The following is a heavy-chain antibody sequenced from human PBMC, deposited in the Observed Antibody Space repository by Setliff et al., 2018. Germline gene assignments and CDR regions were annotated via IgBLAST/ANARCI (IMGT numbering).Heavy chain of an antibody. CDR1: GYTFNTFG. CDR3: ARAPGTVVVPASRSAFDI. D-gene: IGHD2-2*01. CDR2: ISPYNGDT. J-gene: IGHJ3*02. Sequence: ASVKVSCKTSGYTFNTFGISWVRRAPGQGLDWMGWISPYNGDTKSAQKFQGRVTMTIDTSTSTAYVEVRSLTSDDTAVYYCARAPGTVVVPASRSAFDIWGQGTMVTVSS. V-gene: IGHV1-18*01.